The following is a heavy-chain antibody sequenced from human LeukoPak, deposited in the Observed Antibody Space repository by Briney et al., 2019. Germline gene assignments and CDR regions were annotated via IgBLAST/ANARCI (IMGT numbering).Heavy chain of an antibody. CDR1: GFTFSTSV. D-gene: IGHD3-10*01. J-gene: IGHJ6*03. CDR3: AREFGGGYYYMDV. V-gene: IGHV3-30*02. Sequence: GGSLRLSCAASGFTFSTSVMHWVRQAPGKGLEWLSFIRFDGSEKYYADSVKARFSISRDNSMNTLYLQMNSLRPEDTAVYYCAREFGGGYYYMDVWGKGTTVTVSS. CDR2: IRFDGSEK.